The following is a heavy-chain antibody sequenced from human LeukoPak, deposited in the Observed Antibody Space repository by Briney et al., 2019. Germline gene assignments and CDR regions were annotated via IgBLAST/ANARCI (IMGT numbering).Heavy chain of an antibody. CDR1: GFTFSSYG. CDR3: ARDPVGYGSGSWNYYGMDV. CDR2: IWYDGSNK. Sequence: GRSLRLSCAASGFTFSSYGMHWVRQAPGKGLEWVAVIWYDGSNKYYADSVKGRFTISRDNSKNTLYLQMNSLRAEDTAVYYCARDPVGYGSGSWNYYGMDVWGQGTTVTVSS. D-gene: IGHD3-10*01. V-gene: IGHV3-33*01. J-gene: IGHJ6*02.